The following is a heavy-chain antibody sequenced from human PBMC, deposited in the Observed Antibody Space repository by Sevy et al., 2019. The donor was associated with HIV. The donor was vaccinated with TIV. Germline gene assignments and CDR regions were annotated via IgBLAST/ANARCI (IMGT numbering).Heavy chain of an antibody. D-gene: IGHD3-10*01. CDR3: VKDYYGSCYLRHGNWFDP. V-gene: IGHV3-64D*06. CDR2: ISSNGGST. J-gene: IGHJ5*02. Sequence: GGSLRLSCSASGFTFSSYAMHWVRQAPGKGLEYVSAISSNGGSTYYADSVKGRFTISRDNSKNTLYLQMSSLRAEDTAVYYCVKDYYGSCYLRHGNWFDPWGQGTLVTVSS. CDR1: GFTFSSYA.